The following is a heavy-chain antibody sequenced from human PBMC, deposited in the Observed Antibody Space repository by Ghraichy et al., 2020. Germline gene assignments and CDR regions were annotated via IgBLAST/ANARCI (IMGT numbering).Heavy chain of an antibody. CDR3: AKTHYRGWFYDN. CDR2: ISCNSANT. V-gene: IGHV3-23*01. D-gene: IGHD6-19*01. Sequence: GGSLRLSCAASGFTLSGYAMTWVRQAPGKGLEWVSTISCNSANTHYADSVKRRFTISRDNYKSTVYLQMSSLRDDDTAVYYCAKTHYRGWFYDNWGQGTLVTVS. CDR1: GFTLSGYA. J-gene: IGHJ4*02.